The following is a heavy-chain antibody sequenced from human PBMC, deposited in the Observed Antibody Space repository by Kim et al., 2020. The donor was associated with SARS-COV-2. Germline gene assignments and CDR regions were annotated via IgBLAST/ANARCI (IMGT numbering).Heavy chain of an antibody. D-gene: IGHD3-3*01. CDR3: AREYDFWSGQAYYMDV. Sequence: GGSLRLSCAASGFTVSSNYMSWVRQAPGKGLEWVSVIYSGGSTYYADSVKGRFTISRDNSKNTLYLQMNSLRAEDTAVYYCAREYDFWSGQAYYMDVWGKGTTVTVSS. J-gene: IGHJ6*03. CDR1: GFTVSSNY. V-gene: IGHV3-53*01. CDR2: IYSGGST.